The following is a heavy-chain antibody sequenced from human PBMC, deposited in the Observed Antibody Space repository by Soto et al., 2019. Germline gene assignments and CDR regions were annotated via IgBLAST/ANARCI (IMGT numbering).Heavy chain of an antibody. V-gene: IGHV4-59*08. D-gene: IGHD4-17*01. CDR2: VYYTGDT. CDR1: SGPDRSHN. J-gene: IGHJ6*02. CDR3: VRQVIDYLHGLVDV. Sequence: QVQLQQSGPRLVKPSETLSLTCTVSSGPDRSHNWGWIRQPPGRGLEWIGYVYYTGDTAYNPSLRGRVTISADTSTNDISLTLNSVTAADTAVYYCVRQVIDYLHGLVDVWGQGTTVSVSS.